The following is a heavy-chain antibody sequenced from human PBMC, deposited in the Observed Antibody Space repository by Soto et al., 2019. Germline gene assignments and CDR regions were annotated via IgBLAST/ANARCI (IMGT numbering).Heavy chain of an antibody. D-gene: IGHD2-15*01. Sequence: VGSLRLSCAASGFTFSSYGMHWVRQAPGKGLEWVAVISYDGSNKYYADSVKGRFTISRDNSKNTLYLQMNSLRAEDTAVYYCAKEMSAPLVVVAATYLMDVWGKGTTVTVSS. CDR3: AKEMSAPLVVVAATYLMDV. CDR1: GFTFSSYG. CDR2: ISYDGSNK. J-gene: IGHJ6*03. V-gene: IGHV3-30*18.